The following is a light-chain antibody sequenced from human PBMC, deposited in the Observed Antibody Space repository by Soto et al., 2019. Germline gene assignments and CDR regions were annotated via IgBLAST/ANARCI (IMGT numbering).Light chain of an antibody. CDR3: CSYAGSSTPLI. V-gene: IGLV2-23*02. CDR1: SSDVGSYNL. CDR2: EVS. J-gene: IGLJ1*01. Sequence: QSVLTQPASVSGSPGQSITISCTGTSSDVGSYNLVSWYQQHLGKAPKLMIYEVSKRPSGVSNRFSGSKSGNTASLTISGLQAEDEADYYCCSYAGSSTPLIFGTGTKVTVL.